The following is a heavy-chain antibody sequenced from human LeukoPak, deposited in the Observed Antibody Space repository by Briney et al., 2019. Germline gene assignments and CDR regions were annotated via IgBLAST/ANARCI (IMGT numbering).Heavy chain of an antibody. CDR3: ARLSSSWYQDWYFDL. D-gene: IGHD6-13*01. CDR1: DGSISNYD. V-gene: IGHV4-4*07. Sequence: SETLSLTCTVSDGSISNYDWSWIRQPAGKGLEWIGRIYTSGSTNYNPSLKSRVTMSEDTSKKQFSLKLSSVTAADTAVYYCARLSSSWYQDWYFDLWGRGTLVTVSS. CDR2: IYTSGST. J-gene: IGHJ2*01.